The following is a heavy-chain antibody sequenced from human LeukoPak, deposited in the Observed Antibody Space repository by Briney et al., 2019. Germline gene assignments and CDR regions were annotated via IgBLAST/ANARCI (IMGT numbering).Heavy chain of an antibody. D-gene: IGHD5-12*01. CDR3: ARDLYNSGRSGIREFDY. Sequence: GGSLRLSCAASGFTFSSYEMNWVRQAPGKGREWVSYISSSGSTIYYADSVKGRFTISRDNAKNSLYLQMNSLRAEDTAVYYCARDLYNSGRSGIREFDYWGQGTLVTVSS. CDR1: GFTFSSYE. V-gene: IGHV3-48*03. J-gene: IGHJ4*02. CDR2: ISSSGSTI.